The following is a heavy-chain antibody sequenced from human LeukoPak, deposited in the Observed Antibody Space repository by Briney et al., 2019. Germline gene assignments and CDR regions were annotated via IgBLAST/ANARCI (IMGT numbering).Heavy chain of an antibody. CDR3: AEASEVGRGYFDY. CDR2: ISGSGGST. CDR1: GFSFSSYA. V-gene: IGHV3-23*01. J-gene: IGHJ4*02. Sequence: GGSLRLSCAASGFSFSSYAMSWVRQAPGKGLEWVSVISGSGGSTNYAASVKGRFTMSRDNSQSTLYLQMNSLRVEDTAVYYCAEASEVGRGYFDYWGQGTLVTVSS. D-gene: IGHD1-26*01.